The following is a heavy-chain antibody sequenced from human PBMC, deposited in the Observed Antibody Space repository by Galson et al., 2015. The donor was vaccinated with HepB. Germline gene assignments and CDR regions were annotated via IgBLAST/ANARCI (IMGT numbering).Heavy chain of an antibody. J-gene: IGHJ4*02. Sequence: SVKVSCKASGYTFTSYGISWVRQAPGQGLEWMGWISAYTGNPKYAQNLQGRVTMTTDTSTSTAYMELRSLRSDDTAVYYCARVGGSYFRDFDYWGQGTLVTVSS. V-gene: IGHV1-18*04. CDR1: GYTFTSYG. CDR2: ISAYTGNP. D-gene: IGHD1-26*01. CDR3: ARVGGSYFRDFDY.